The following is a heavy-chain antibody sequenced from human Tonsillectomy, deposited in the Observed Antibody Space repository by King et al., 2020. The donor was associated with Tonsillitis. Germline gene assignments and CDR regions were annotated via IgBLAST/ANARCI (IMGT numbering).Heavy chain of an antibody. CDR1: GFTFSDYY. D-gene: IGHD4-23*01. Sequence: QLVQSGGDLVKPGGSLRLSCAASGFTFSDYYMSWIRQAPGKGLEWVSYIISCGDFIYYADSVKGRFTISRDNAKNSLYLQMNSLRAEDTAVYYCASPGTTLVTYWGQGTLVTVSS. CDR2: IISCGDFI. J-gene: IGHJ4*02. CDR3: ASPGTTLVTY. V-gene: IGHV3-11*01.